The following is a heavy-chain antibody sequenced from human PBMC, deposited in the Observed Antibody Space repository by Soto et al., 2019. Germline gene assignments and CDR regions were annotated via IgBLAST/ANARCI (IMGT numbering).Heavy chain of an antibody. CDR1: GYTGSSYR. CDR3: ARGVDAGVDY. V-gene: IGHV1-8*01. Sequence: APVKVSCQASGYTGSSYRINWMRQAPGQGPEWMGWMSPNSGDTGYAQNFQARVTMTRDTSTSTAYMELSSLTSADTAMYYCARGVDAGVDYWGQGTLVTVSS. D-gene: IGHD1-26*01. CDR2: MSPNSGDT. J-gene: IGHJ4*02.